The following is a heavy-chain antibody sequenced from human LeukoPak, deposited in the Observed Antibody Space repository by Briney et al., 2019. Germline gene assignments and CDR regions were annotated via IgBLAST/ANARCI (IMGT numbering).Heavy chain of an antibody. CDR1: GYTFTSYG. V-gene: IGHV1-18*01. CDR2: ISAYNGNT. J-gene: IGHJ4*02. Sequence: ASVKVSCKASGYTFTSYGISWVRQAPGQGLEWMGWISAYNGNTNYAQKLQGRVTMTTDTSTSTAYMELRSLRSDDTAVYYCARDPYYYGSGSYAAQAPDYWGQGTLVTVSS. D-gene: IGHD3-10*01. CDR3: ARDPYYYGSGSYAAQAPDY.